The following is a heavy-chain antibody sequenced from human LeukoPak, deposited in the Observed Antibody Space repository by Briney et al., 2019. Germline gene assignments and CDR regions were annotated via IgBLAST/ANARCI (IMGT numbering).Heavy chain of an antibody. CDR2: IYYSGST. V-gene: IGHV4-39*01. CDR3: ASLTPGIAVWFDY. Sequence: SETLSLTCTVSGGSISSYYWGWIRQPPGKGLEWIGSIYYSGSTYYNPSLKSRVTISVDTSKNQFSLKLSSVTAADTAVYYCASLTPGIAVWFDYWGQGTLVTLSS. D-gene: IGHD6-19*01. CDR1: GGSISSYY. J-gene: IGHJ4*02.